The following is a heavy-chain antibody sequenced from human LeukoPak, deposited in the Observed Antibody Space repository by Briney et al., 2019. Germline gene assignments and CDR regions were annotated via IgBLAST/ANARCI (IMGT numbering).Heavy chain of an antibody. CDR2: INSDGRST. D-gene: IGHD2-21*01. J-gene: IGHJ4*02. Sequence: GGSLRLSCAASGFTFSSNGMNWVRQAPGKGLVWVSHINSDGRSTNYADSVKGRFTISRDNAKNTLYLQMNSLRAEDTAVYYCAPSTLFYFIYWGEGTLVTVSS. V-gene: IGHV3-74*01. CDR1: GFTFSSNG. CDR3: APSTLFYFIY.